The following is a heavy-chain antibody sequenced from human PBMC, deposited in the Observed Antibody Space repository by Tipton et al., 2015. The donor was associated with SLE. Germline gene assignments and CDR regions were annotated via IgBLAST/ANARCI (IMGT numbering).Heavy chain of an antibody. J-gene: IGHJ4*02. D-gene: IGHD3-16*01. V-gene: IGHV4-34*11. CDR3: ATYEAGVGGRSY. Sequence: TLSLTCGVYNGSFSAYYWSWIRQPPGKGLEWLGYIYYPGSIEDNPSLNSRVTISADTSKNQFSLKVTSVTSADTAVYYCATYEAGVGGRSYWGQGTLVTVSS. CDR1: NGSFSAYY. CDR2: IYYPGSI.